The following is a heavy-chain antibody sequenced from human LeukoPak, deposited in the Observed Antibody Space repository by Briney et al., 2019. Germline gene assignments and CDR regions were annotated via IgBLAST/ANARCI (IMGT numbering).Heavy chain of an antibody. V-gene: IGHV3-48*03. CDR2: ISSSGSTI. J-gene: IGHJ4*02. CDR3: ARGEYSYGPYGLWGLDY. Sequence: GGSLRLSCAASGFTFSSYEMNWVRQAPGKGLEWVSYISSSGSTIYYADSVKGRFTISRDNAKNSLYLQMNSLRAEDTAVYYCARGEYSYGPYGLWGLDYWGQGTLVTVSS. D-gene: IGHD5-18*01. CDR1: GFTFSSYE.